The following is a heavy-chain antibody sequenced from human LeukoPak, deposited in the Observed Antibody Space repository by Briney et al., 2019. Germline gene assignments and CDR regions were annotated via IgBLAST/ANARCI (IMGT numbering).Heavy chain of an antibody. CDR2: ISSSSSTI. Sequence: GGSLRLSCAASGFTFSSYSMNWVRQAPGKGLEWVSYISSSSSTIYYADSVKGRFTISRDNAKNSLYLQMNSLRAEDTALYYCAKDPNYDILTGFDYWGQGTLVTVSS. V-gene: IGHV3-48*01. CDR1: GFTFSSYS. J-gene: IGHJ4*02. D-gene: IGHD3-9*01. CDR3: AKDPNYDILTGFDY.